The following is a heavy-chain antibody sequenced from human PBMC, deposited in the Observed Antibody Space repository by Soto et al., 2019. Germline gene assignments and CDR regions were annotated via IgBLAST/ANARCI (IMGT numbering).Heavy chain of an antibody. CDR2: IYPGDSDT. J-gene: IGHJ2*01. CDR3: ARQAYGDYPYWYFDL. CDR1: GYSFTSYW. Sequence: EVQLVQSGAEVKKPGESLKISCKGSGYSFTSYWIGWVRQMPGKGLEWMGIIYPGDSDTRYSPSFQGQVTISAAKSISTAYLQWSSLKASATAMYYCARQAYGDYPYWYFDLWGRGTLVTVSS. V-gene: IGHV5-51*01. D-gene: IGHD4-17*01.